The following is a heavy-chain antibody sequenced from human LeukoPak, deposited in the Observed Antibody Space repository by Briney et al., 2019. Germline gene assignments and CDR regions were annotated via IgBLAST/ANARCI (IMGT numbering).Heavy chain of an antibody. J-gene: IGHJ4*02. CDR2: IWYDGSNK. CDR3: AKAQEKSGSHSAFDY. CDR1: GFTFSSYG. D-gene: IGHD1-26*01. Sequence: GGSLRLSCTASGFTFSSYGMHWVRQAPGKGLEWVAVIWYDGSNKYYADSVKGRFTISRDNSKNTLYLQMNSLRAEDTAVYYCAKAQEKSGSHSAFDYWGQGTLVTVSS. V-gene: IGHV3-33*06.